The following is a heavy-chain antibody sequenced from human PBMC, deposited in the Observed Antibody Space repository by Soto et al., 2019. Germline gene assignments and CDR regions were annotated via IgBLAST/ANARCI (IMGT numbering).Heavy chain of an antibody. J-gene: IGHJ6*02. D-gene: IGHD3-9*01. CDR3: ARGTGYWGYYYYYGMDV. Sequence: QVQLQESGPGLVKPSETLSLTCTVSGGSISSYYWSWIRQPPGKGLEWIEYIYYSGSTNYNPSLKSRVTISVDTSKNQFSLKLSSVTAADTAVYYCARGTGYWGYYYYYGMDVWGQGTTVTVSS. V-gene: IGHV4-59*01. CDR2: IYYSGST. CDR1: GGSISSYY.